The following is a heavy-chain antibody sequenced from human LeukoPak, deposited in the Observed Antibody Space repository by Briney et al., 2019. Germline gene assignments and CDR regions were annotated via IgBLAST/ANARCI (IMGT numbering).Heavy chain of an antibody. J-gene: IGHJ4*02. CDR3: AGGIDGYNLVDY. D-gene: IGHD5-24*01. CDR2: IIPIFGTA. V-gene: IGHV1-69*05. CDR1: TFISYA. Sequence: TFISYAISXARQAPGQGLEWMGGIIPIFGTANYAQKFQGRVTITTDESTSTAYMELSSLRSEDTAVYYCAGGIDGYNLVDYWGQGTLVTVSS.